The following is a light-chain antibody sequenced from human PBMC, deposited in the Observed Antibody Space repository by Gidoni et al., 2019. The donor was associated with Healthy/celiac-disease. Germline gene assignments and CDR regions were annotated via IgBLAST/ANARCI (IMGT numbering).Light chain of an antibody. CDR2: DAS. V-gene: IGKV3-11*01. CDR3: QQRSNWPRLYT. CDR1: QSVSSD. Sequence: EIVLTQSPDTLSLSPGERATLSCRASQSVSSDLAWYQQKPGQAPRLLIYDASNRATGIPARFSGSGSGTDFTLTISSLEPEDFAVYYCQQRSNWPRLYTFGQGTKLEIK. J-gene: IGKJ2*01.